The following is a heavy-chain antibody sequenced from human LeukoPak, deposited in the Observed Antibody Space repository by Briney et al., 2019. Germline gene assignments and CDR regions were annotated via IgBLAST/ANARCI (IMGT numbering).Heavy chain of an antibody. CDR2: IYSDGST. D-gene: IGHD2-2*01. Sequence: GGSLRLSCAASGFTVSSNYMSWVRQAPGKGLEWVSVIYSDGSTYYADSVKGRFTISRDNSKNTLYLQMNSLRAEDTAVYYCARVRVPAPRRSPSRGYGMDVRGQGTTVTVSS. CDR1: GFTVSSNY. J-gene: IGHJ6*02. V-gene: IGHV3-66*01. CDR3: ARVRVPAPRRSPSRGYGMDV.